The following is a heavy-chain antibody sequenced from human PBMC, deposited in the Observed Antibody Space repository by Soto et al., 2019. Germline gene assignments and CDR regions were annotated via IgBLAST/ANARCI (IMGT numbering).Heavy chain of an antibody. CDR3: ARHGEPSVLRFLEWLSNWFDP. D-gene: IGHD3-3*01. CDR2: IYYSGST. Sequence: SETLSLTCTVSGGSISSSSYYWGWIRQPPGKGLEWIGSIYYSGSTYYNPSLKSRVTISVDTSKNQFSLKLSSVTAADTAVYYCARHGEPSVLRFLEWLSNWFDPWGQGTLVTVSS. CDR1: GGSISSSSYY. V-gene: IGHV4-39*01. J-gene: IGHJ5*02.